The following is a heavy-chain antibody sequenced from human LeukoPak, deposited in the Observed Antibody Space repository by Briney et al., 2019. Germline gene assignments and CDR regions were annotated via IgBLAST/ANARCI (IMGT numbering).Heavy chain of an antibody. CDR1: GFSFTKAW. CDR3: TTNWGVPLGR. Sequence: AGGSLRLSCAASGFSFTKAWMSWVRQAPGKGPEWVGRIKSHIDGGTTDHAAPVKGRFTISRDDSKETLYLQMSSLKGDDTAVYFCTTNWGVPLGRWGQGTQVTVSS. CDR2: IKSHIDGGTT. J-gene: IGHJ4*02. D-gene: IGHD7-27*01. V-gene: IGHV3-15*01.